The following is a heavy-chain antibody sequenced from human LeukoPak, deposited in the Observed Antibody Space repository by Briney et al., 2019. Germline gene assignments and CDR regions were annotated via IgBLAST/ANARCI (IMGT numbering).Heavy chain of an antibody. D-gene: IGHD4/OR15-4a*01. CDR3: VKESGFMVAPNSAFDI. Sequence: GGSLRLSGSAPGFTFNSYPVHWVRRAPGKGLEYVSGISRNGGSTYYADSVKGRFTISRDNSKNTLYLQMSSLRAEDTAVYYCVKESGFMVAPNSAFDIWGQGTMVTVSS. V-gene: IGHV3-64D*06. J-gene: IGHJ3*02. CDR2: ISRNGGST. CDR1: GFTFNSYP.